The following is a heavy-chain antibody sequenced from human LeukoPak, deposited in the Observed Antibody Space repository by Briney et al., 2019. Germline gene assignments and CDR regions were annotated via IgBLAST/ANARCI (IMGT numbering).Heavy chain of an antibody. J-gene: IGHJ6*03. D-gene: IGHD3-3*01. Sequence: ASVKVSCKASGYTFTGYYMHWVRQAPGQGLERMGWINPNSGGTNYAQKFQGRVTMTRDTSISTAYMELSRLRSDDTAVYYCARDGVTIFGVVPLYYYYMDVWGKGTTVTVSS. CDR2: INPNSGGT. V-gene: IGHV1-2*02. CDR3: ARDGVTIFGVVPLYYYYMDV. CDR1: GYTFTGYY.